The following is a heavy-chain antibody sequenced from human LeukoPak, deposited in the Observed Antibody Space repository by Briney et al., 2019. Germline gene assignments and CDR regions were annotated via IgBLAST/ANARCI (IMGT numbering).Heavy chain of an antibody. V-gene: IGHV4-4*07. CDR3: ARGRVSSSWYSAFDY. CDR1: GGPISSHY. Sequence: SETLSLTCTVSGGPISSHYWSWLRQPAGKGLEWIGRIYTSGSTNYNPSLKSRVTMSVDTSKNQFSLKLSSVTAADTAVYYCARGRVSSSWYSAFDYWGQGTLVTVSS. J-gene: IGHJ4*02. D-gene: IGHD6-13*01. CDR2: IYTSGST.